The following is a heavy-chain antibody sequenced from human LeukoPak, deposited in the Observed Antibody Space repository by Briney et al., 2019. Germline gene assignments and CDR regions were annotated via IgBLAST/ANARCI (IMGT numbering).Heavy chain of an antibody. CDR3: AKDPPPTQNAFDI. Sequence: PGGSLRLSCAASGFTVSSNYMSWVRQAPGKGLEWVSAISGSGGSTYYADSVKGRFTISRDNSKNTLYLQMNSLRAEDTAVYYCAKDPPPTQNAFDIWGQGTMVTVSS. V-gene: IGHV3-23*01. CDR1: GFTVSSNY. CDR2: ISGSGGST. J-gene: IGHJ3*02.